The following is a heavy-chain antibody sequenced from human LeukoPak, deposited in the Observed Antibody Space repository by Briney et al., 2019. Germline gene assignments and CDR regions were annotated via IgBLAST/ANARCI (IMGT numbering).Heavy chain of an antibody. CDR3: ARGDYYDSSGYSQYFQH. D-gene: IGHD3-22*01. J-gene: IGHJ1*01. CDR2: INEDGSEK. V-gene: IGHV3-7*02. Sequence: GGSLRLSCAASGFTFTDYWMAWVRQAPGKGLEWVANINEDGSEKYYVDSVKGRITISRDNAKNSVYLQMNSLRAEDTAVYYCARGDYYDSSGYSQYFQHWGQGTLVTVSS. CDR1: GFTFTDYW.